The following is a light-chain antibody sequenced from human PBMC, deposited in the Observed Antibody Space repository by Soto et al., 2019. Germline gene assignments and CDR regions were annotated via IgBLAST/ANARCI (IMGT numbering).Light chain of an antibody. V-gene: IGLV2-8*01. Sequence: QSVLTQPPSASGSPGQSVTVSCSGTSSDVGGYNFVSWYQQHPGKAPKLMIYEVSERPSGVPDRFSGSKSGNTASLTVSGLQADDEADYYCSSYAGSKNYVFGTGTKLTVL. CDR3: SSYAGSKNYV. CDR2: EVS. CDR1: SSDVGGYNF. J-gene: IGLJ1*01.